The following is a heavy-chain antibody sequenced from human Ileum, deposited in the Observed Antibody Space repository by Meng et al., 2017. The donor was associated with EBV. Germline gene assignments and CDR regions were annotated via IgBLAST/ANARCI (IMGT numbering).Heavy chain of an antibody. CDR2: IYYSGST. V-gene: IGHV4-28*01. D-gene: IGHD3-22*01. CDR1: GYSISMTNW. CDR3: ARNVPGTSAYYD. Sequence: VESRESGPGLMKPSDTLSLTCAVSGYSISMTNWWGWIRQPPGKGLEWIGYIYYSGSTSYNPSLKSRVTMSVDTSKNQFSLNLNSVTAVDTAVYYCARNVPGTSAYYDWGQGTLVTVSS. J-gene: IGHJ4*02.